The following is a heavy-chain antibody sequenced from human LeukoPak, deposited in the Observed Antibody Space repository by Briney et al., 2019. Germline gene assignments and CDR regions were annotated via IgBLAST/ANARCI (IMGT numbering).Heavy chain of an antibody. J-gene: IGHJ6*02. CDR1: GFTFDDYA. Sequence: PGGSLRLSCAASGFTFDDYAMHWVRQAPGKGLEWVSGISWNSGSIGYADSVKSRFTISRDNAKNSLYLQMNSLRAEDTALYYCAKDLREYYYYGMDVWGQGTTVTVSS. CDR3: AKDLREYYYYGMDV. CDR2: ISWNSGSI. V-gene: IGHV3-9*01.